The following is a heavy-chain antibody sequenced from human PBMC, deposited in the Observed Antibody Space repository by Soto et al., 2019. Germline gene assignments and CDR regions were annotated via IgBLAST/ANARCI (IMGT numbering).Heavy chain of an antibody. V-gene: IGHV4-39*07. J-gene: IGHJ4*02. Sequence: SETLSLTCTVSGGSISSSSYYWGWIRQPPGKGLEWIGYIYYSGSTYYNPSLKSRVTISVDTSKNQFSLKLSSVTAADTAVYYCARVRFLEWPNYYFDYWGQGTLVTVSS. CDR3: ARVRFLEWPNYYFDY. D-gene: IGHD3-3*01. CDR2: IYYSGST. CDR1: GGSISSSSYY.